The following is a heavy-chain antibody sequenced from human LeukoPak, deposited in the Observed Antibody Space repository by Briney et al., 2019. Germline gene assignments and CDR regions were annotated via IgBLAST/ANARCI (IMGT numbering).Heavy chain of an antibody. D-gene: IGHD2-15*01. V-gene: IGHV3-11*06. CDR1: GFTFSDYY. CDR3: ARVLVGDAFDI. Sequence: GGSLRLSCAASGFTFSDYYMSWIRQAPGKGLEWVSYISSSSSYTNYADSVKGRFTISRDNAKNSLYLQMNSLRAEDTVVYYCARVLVGDAFDIWGQGTMVTVSS. J-gene: IGHJ3*02. CDR2: ISSSSSYT.